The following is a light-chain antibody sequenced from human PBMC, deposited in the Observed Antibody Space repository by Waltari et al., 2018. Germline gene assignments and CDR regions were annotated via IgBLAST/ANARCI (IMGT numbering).Light chain of an antibody. CDR3: CSYRIGSTPGV. CDR2: DVT. J-gene: IGLJ3*02. V-gene: IGLV2-23*02. Sequence: SALTPPASVSGSLGQSITTSCSASTSDAGSGNLVSWYQQFPGTVPKLIIYDVTKRPSGVSSRFSGSKSGNMASLTISGLQPEDEADYYCCSYRIGSTPGVFGGGTKVTVL. CDR1: TSDAGSGNL.